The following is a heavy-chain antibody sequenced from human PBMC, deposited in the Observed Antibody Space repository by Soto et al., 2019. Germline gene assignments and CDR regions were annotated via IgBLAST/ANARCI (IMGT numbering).Heavy chain of an antibody. CDR1: GASFNNYY. CDR3: ATRIQPPGGHCHGMDV. D-gene: IGHD2-2*01. CDR2: IYSSGNT. V-gene: IGHV4-59*13. J-gene: IGHJ6*02. Sequence: QVQLQESGPGLVKPSETLSLTCTVSGASFNNYYWNWIRQPPGKGLEWIGYIYSSGNTNYNPSLKSRVTISIDRSKNQFSLKLTSGTAADTAVYYCATRIQPPGGHCHGMDVWGRGTTVTASS.